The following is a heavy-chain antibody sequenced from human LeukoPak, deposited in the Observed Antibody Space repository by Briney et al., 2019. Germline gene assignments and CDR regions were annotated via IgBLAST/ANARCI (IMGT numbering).Heavy chain of an antibody. J-gene: IGHJ6*04. V-gene: IGHV3-7*01. CDR3: ARSADCRRTSCYAMDV. CDR1: GFTFSSYC. D-gene: IGHD2-2*01. CDR2: IKQDGSNI. Sequence: GGSLRLSCAASGFTFSSYCMSWVRQAPGKGLEWVASIKQDGSNIFYVDSVKGRFTISRDNAKNSLYLQMNSLRAEDMAVYYCARSADCRRTSCYAMDVWGKGTTVTVSS.